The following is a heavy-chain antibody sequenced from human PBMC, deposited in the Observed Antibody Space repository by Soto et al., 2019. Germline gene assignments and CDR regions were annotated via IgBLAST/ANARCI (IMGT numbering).Heavy chain of an antibody. CDR2: ISSSSSTI. V-gene: IGHV3-48*02. CDR1: GFTFSSYS. CDR3: ARVEANYDFWSGYSAYYYGMDV. Sequence: GGSLRLSCAASGFTFSSYSMNWVRQAPGKGLEWVSYISSSSSTIYYADSVKGRYTISRDKAKNSLYLQINSLRDEDTGLYYRARVEANYDFWSGYSAYYYGMDVWGQGTTVTVSS. D-gene: IGHD3-3*01. J-gene: IGHJ6*02.